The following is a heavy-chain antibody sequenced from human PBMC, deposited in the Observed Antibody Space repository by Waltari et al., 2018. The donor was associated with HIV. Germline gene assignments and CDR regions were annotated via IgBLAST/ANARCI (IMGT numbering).Heavy chain of an antibody. CDR2: INHSGST. CDR1: GGSFSGYY. D-gene: IGHD3-10*01. J-gene: IGHJ6*03. CDR3: ARGLRSRRYYYYYMDV. V-gene: IGHV4-34*01. Sequence: QVQLQQWGAGLLKPSETLSLTCAVYGGSFSGYYWSWIRQPPGKGLEWIGEINHSGSTNYNPSLKSRVTISVDTSKNQFSLKLSSVTAADTAVYYCARGLRSRRYYYYYMDVWGKGTTVTVSS.